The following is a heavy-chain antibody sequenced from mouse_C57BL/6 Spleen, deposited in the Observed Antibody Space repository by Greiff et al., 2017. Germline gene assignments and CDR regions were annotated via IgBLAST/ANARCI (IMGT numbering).Heavy chain of an antibody. CDR3: ARGDYMDY. D-gene: IGHD2-13*01. J-gene: IGHJ4*01. CDR1: GYSITSGYY. Sequence: VQLQQSGPGLVKPSQSLSLTCSVTGYSITSGYYWNWIRQFPGNKLEWMGYISYDGSNNYNPSLKNRISITRDTTKNQFFLKLNSVTTEDTATYYCARGDYMDYWGQGTSVTVSS. CDR2: ISYDGSN. V-gene: IGHV3-6*01.